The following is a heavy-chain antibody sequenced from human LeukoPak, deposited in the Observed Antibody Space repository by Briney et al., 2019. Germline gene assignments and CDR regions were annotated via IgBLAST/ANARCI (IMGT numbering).Heavy chain of an antibody. J-gene: IGHJ4*02. CDR1: GFTFSSYG. V-gene: IGHV3-30*03. CDR3: ARGGGGYYDYVWGSYRPPLVLMDY. CDR2: ISYDGSNK. Sequence: GGSLRLSCAASGFTFSSYGMHWVRQAPGKGLEWVAVISYDGSNKYYADSVKGRFTISRDNAKNSLYLQMNSLRAEDTALYYCARGGGGYYDYVWGSYRPPLVLMDYWGQGTLVTVSS. D-gene: IGHD3-16*02.